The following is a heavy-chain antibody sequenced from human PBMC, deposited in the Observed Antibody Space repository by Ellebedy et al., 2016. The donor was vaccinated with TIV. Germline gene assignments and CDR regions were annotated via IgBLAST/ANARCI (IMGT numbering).Heavy chain of an antibody. J-gene: IGHJ4*02. V-gene: IGHV4-59*08. D-gene: IGHD1-26*01. CDR3: ARRYSGSSYHYFDY. CDR1: GGSISSNY. CDR2: IYNSVIT. Sequence: MPSETLSLTCTVSGGSISSNYWDWIRQPPGKGLEWIGYIYNSVITNYNPSLKSRVTMSVDTSQRQLSLKLRSVTAADTPVYYCARRYSGSSYHYFDYWGQGTVVIVSS.